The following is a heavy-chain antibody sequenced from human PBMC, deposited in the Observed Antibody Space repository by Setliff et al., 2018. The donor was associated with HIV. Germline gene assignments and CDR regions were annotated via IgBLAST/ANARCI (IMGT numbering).Heavy chain of an antibody. V-gene: IGHV1-2*02. J-gene: IGHJ5*01. Sequence: ASVKVSCKSSGHTLSGYFIHWVRQAPGQEPEWMGWISPHSGATNYAQKFQGRVTLTRDASITTAYMELNSLRSDDTAMYYCARDRLYCSRGSCYPNWFDSWGQGTLVTVSS. CDR2: ISPHSGAT. CDR1: GHTLSGYF. D-gene: IGHD2-15*01. CDR3: ARDRLYCSRGSCYPNWFDS.